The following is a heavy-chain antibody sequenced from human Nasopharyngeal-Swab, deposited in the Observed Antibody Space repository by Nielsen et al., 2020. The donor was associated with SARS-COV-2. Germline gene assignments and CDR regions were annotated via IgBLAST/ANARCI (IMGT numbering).Heavy chain of an antibody. CDR3: AREVIEAPDSDAFDI. D-gene: IGHD2-21*01. CDR1: GFTLSSNS. J-gene: IGHJ3*02. V-gene: IGHV3-21*04. CDR2: ISTSSSYL. Sequence: GGSLRLSCAASGFTLSSNSMNWVRQAPGKGLEWVSSISTSSSYLYYADSVKGRFTISRDNPKNTLYLQMNSLSAEDTAVYYCAREVIEAPDSDAFDIWGQGTMVTVTS.